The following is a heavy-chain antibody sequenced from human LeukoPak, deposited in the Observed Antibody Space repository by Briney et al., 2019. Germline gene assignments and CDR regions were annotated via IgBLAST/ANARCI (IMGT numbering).Heavy chain of an antibody. CDR2: ISGSGGST. J-gene: IGHJ4*02. CDR1: GFTFSSYA. V-gene: IGHV3-23*01. D-gene: IGHD6-13*01. Sequence: PGGSLRLSCAASGFTFSSYAMSWVRQAPGKGLEWVSAISGSGGSTYYADSVKGRFTISRDNSKNTLYLQMNSLRAEDTALYYCAKGGSSQPFYFDYWGQGTLVTPSS. CDR3: AKGGSSQPFYFDY.